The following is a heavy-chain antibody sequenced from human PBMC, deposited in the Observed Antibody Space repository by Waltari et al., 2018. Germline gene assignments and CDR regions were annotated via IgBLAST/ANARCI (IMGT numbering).Heavy chain of an antibody. CDR1: GYTFTGYY. J-gene: IGHJ4*02. CDR3: ARDSGAPWGYFDY. CDR2: IKPKSGGT. V-gene: IGHV1-2*02. Sequence: QVQLVQSGAEVKKPGASVKVSCKASGYTFTGYYMHWVRQAPGQGLEWMGWIKPKSGGTNYAQKFQGRVTMTRDTSISTAYMELRRLRSDDTAVYYCARDSGAPWGYFDYWGQGTLVTVSS. D-gene: IGHD1-26*01.